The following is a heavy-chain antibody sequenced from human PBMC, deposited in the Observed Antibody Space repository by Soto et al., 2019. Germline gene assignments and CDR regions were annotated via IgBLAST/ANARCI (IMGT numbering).Heavy chain of an antibody. J-gene: IGHJ4*02. V-gene: IGHV4-61*01. D-gene: IGHD2-2*02. CDR2: IYYTGTT. Sequence: QVQLQESGPGLVKPSETLSLTCTVSGGSVTSGTYYWSWIRQPPGKGLEWIGSIYYTGTTNYNPALKSRVTLSVDTSETQFSLKVTSVTAADTAVYYCAKAHSPHTRGNYWGQGTLVTVSS. CDR3: AKAHSPHTRGNY. CDR1: GGSVTSGTYY.